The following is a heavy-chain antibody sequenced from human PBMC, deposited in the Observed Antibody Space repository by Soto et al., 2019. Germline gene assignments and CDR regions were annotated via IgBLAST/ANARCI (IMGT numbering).Heavy chain of an antibody. CDR1: GFTFSSYS. J-gene: IGHJ6*02. CDR2: ISSSSSYI. Sequence: PGGSLRLSCAAPGFTFSSYSMNWVRQAPGKGLEWVSSISSSSSYIYYADSVKGRFTISRDNAKNSLYLQMNSLRAEDTAVYYCASSGRWELDWNYYGMDVWGQGTTVTVSS. D-gene: IGHD1-26*01. V-gene: IGHV3-21*01. CDR3: ASSGRWELDWNYYGMDV.